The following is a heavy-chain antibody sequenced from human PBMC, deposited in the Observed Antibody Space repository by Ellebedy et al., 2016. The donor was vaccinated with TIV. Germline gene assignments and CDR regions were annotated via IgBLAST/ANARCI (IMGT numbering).Heavy chain of an antibody. CDR1: GFTFSSYT. V-gene: IGHV3-21*01. CDR2: ISTTSSYI. Sequence: GESLKISCAASGFTFSSYTINWVRQAPGKGLEWVSCISTTSSYIYYADTVKGRFTIARDNAKNTLYLQMNSLRAEDTALYYCARFAVVTAGDYWGQGALVTVSS. CDR3: ARFAVVTAGDY. D-gene: IGHD2-21*02. J-gene: IGHJ4*02.